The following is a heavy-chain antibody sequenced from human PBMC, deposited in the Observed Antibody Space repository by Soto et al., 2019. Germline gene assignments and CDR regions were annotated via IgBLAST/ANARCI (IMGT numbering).Heavy chain of an antibody. D-gene: IGHD3-22*01. V-gene: IGHV3-33*01. CDR3: ASEMIVDPPDAFDI. Sequence: QVQLVESGGGVVRPGRSLRLSCAASGFTFSSYGMHWVRQAPGKGLEWVAVIWYDGSNKYYADSVKGRFTISRDNSKNTLYLQMNSLRAEDTAVYYCASEMIVDPPDAFDIWGQGTMVTVSS. CDR2: IWYDGSNK. J-gene: IGHJ3*02. CDR1: GFTFSSYG.